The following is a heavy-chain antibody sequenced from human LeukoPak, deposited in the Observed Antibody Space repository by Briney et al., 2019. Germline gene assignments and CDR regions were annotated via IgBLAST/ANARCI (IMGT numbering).Heavy chain of an antibody. CDR3: ALNSGIEGPGTLAY. CDR1: GFTFSNFY. Sequence: GGSLRLSCAASGFTFSNFYMSWVRQSPRKGLEWVANIKKDGSEKDYMDAVKGRFTISRDNARNSLYLQMNSLRADDTAVYYCALNSGIEGPGTLAYWGQGRLVTVSP. V-gene: IGHV3-7*01. CDR2: IKKDGSEK. D-gene: IGHD6-13*01. J-gene: IGHJ4*02.